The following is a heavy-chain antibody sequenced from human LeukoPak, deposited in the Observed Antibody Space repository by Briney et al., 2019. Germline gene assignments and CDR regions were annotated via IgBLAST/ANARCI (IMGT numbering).Heavy chain of an antibody. CDR3: ARHPGYCSSTSCYQAYYYDSSGYYYFDY. D-gene: IGHD2-2*01. CDR2: IYYSGST. J-gene: IGHJ4*02. V-gene: IGHV4-39*01. CDR1: GGSISSSSYY. Sequence: PSETLSLTCTVSGGSISSSSYYWGWIRQPPGTGLEWIGSIYYSGSTYYNPSLKSRVTISVDTSKNQFSLKLSSVTAADTAVYYCARHPGYCSSTSCYQAYYYDSSGYYYFDYWGQGTLVTVSS.